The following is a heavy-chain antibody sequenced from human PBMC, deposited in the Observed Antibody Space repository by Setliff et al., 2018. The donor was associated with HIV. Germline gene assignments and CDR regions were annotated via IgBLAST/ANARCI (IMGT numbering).Heavy chain of an antibody. CDR3: ARHFSVAGDAFEI. CDR2: IYHSGST. Sequence: SETLSLTCTVSGGSISSGVYYWSWIRLHPGKGLEWIGYIYHSGSTYYNPSLKSRVSISLDTSKNQFSLKLSSVTAADTAVYYCARHFSVAGDAFEIWGQGTMVTVSS. CDR1: GGSISSGVYY. J-gene: IGHJ3*02. V-gene: IGHV4-31*03. D-gene: IGHD6-19*01.